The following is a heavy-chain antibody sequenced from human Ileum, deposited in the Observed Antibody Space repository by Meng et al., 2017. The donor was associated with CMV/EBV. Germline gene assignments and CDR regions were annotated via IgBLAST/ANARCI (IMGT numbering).Heavy chain of an antibody. CDR3: ARDPHFGALDY. CDR1: GFTFSSSY. D-gene: IGHD3-10*01. V-gene: IGHV3-7*01. J-gene: IGHJ4*02. CDR2: IKYDGSDK. Sequence: GGSLRLSCVAPGFTFSSSYMSWVRQAPGKGLEWVANIKYDGSDKGYVGSVEGRFTISRDNAKNSVYLQMNTLRVEDTAVYYCARDPHFGALDYWGQGTLVTVSS.